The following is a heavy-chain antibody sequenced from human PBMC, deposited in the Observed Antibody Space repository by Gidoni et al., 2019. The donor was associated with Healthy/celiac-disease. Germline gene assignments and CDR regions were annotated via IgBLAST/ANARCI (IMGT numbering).Heavy chain of an antibody. CDR1: GGTFSSYA. Sequence: QVQLVQSGAEVKKPGSSVKVSCKASGGTFSSYAISWVRQAPGQGLEWMGGIIPIFGTANYAQKCQGRVTITADESTSTAYMELSSLRSEDTAVYYCARDLSSVDTAMADYYYYGMDVWGQGTTVTVSS. D-gene: IGHD5-18*01. J-gene: IGHJ6*02. CDR3: ARDLSSVDTAMADYYYYGMDV. CDR2: IIPIFGTA. V-gene: IGHV1-69*01.